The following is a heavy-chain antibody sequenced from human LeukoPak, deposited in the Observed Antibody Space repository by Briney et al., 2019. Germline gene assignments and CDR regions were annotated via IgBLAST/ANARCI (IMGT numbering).Heavy chain of an antibody. V-gene: IGHV1-2*04. CDR1: GYTFTGYY. CDR2: INPNSGGT. J-gene: IGHJ4*02. D-gene: IGHD3-22*01. Sequence: ASVKVSCKASGYTFTGYYMHWMRQAPGQGLEWMGWINPNSGGTNYAQKFQGWVTMTRDTSISTAYMELSRLRSDDTAVYYCARGIDSSGLNFDYWGQGTLVTVSS. CDR3: ARGIDSSGLNFDY.